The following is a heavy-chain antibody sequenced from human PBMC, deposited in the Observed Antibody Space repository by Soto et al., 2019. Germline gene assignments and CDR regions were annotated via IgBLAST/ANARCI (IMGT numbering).Heavy chain of an antibody. J-gene: IGHJ4*02. CDR3: AADATAWQQMVPSDY. CDR2: IAVGSGYT. CDR1: GFTFTSSA. Sequence: PVQVSCRASGFTFTSSAFQWVRQARGQRLEWIGWIAVGSGYTNYAQRFQDRVTLTRDMSTATTYMELSRLTSEDTAIYYCAADATAWQQMVPSDYWGQGTLVTGS. V-gene: IGHV1-58*01. D-gene: IGHD2-8*01.